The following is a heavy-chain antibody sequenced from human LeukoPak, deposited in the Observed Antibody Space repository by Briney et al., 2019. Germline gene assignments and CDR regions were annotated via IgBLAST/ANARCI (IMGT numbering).Heavy chain of an antibody. D-gene: IGHD5-12*01. J-gene: IGHJ4*02. V-gene: IGHV3-21*01. CDR3: ARGPSGYHNT. CDR1: GFTFSSYS. CDR2: ISSSSSYI. Sequence: PGGSLRLSCAASGFTFSSYSMNWVREAPGKGLGWGSSISSSSSYIYYADSVKGRFTISRDNAKITLYLQMNSLRAEDTAVYYCARGPSGYHNTGGQGTLVTVSS.